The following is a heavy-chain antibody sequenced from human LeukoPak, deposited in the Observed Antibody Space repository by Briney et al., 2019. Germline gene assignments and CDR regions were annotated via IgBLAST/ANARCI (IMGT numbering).Heavy chain of an antibody. V-gene: IGHV1-69*13. Sequence: SVKVSCKDSGGTLSSYAISWVRQAPGQGLEWMGGIIPISATANYAQKFQGRVTITADESTSTAYMELSSLRSEDTAVYYCARASYDFWSGPLYYYYMDVWGKGTTVTVSS. CDR2: IIPISATA. CDR3: ARASYDFWSGPLYYYYMDV. J-gene: IGHJ6*03. CDR1: GGTLSSYA. D-gene: IGHD3-3*01.